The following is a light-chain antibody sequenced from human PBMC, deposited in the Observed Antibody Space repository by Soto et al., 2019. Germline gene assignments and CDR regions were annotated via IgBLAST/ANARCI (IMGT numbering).Light chain of an antibody. CDR1: ISNIGSNT. Sequence: QSVMTQSPSASRTPGQNVTMSCSGTISNIGSNTVNWFQHLPSTAPKLLIYSSDERPSGVPDRFSGTKSGTSATLAISGLPSEDDADYFCAAWDDILNGWVFGGGTKLTVL. V-gene: IGLV1-44*01. J-gene: IGLJ3*02. CDR2: SSD. CDR3: AAWDDILNGWV.